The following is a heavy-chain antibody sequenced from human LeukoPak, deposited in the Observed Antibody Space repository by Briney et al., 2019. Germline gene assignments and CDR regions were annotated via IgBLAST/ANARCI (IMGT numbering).Heavy chain of an antibody. CDR3: ASTGYDYYYYGMDV. J-gene: IGHJ6*02. D-gene: IGHD5-12*01. Sequence: GASVKVSCKASGGTSSSYAISWVRQAPGQGLEWMGGIIPIFGTANYAQKFQGRVTITADESTSTAYMELSSLRSEDTAVYYCASTGYDYYYYGMDVWGQGTTVTVSS. V-gene: IGHV1-69*13. CDR1: GGTSSSYA. CDR2: IIPIFGTA.